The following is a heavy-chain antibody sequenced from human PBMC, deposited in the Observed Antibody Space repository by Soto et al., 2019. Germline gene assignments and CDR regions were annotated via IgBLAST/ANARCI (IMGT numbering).Heavy chain of an antibody. Sequence: GESLKISCKGSGYRFTTYWIGWVRQMPGKGLEWMGLIYPGDSNTRFSPSFQGQFTISVDMSISTAYLQWSSLMVSDTAMYYWARQAYKYDTYSFGYWGQGTLVTVSS. CDR1: GYRFTTYW. CDR2: IYPGDSNT. J-gene: IGHJ4*02. CDR3: ARQAYKYDTYSFGY. V-gene: IGHV5-51*01. D-gene: IGHD3-22*01.